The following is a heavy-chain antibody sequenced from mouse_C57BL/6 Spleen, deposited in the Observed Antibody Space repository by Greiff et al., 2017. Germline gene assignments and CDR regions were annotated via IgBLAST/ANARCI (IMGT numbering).Heavy chain of an antibody. J-gene: IGHJ4*01. V-gene: IGHV1-61*01. CDR2: IYPSDSET. CDR3: ARWGHYDYDAMDY. D-gene: IGHD1-1*02. Sequence: QVQLQQPGAELVRPGSSVKLSCKASGYTFTSYWMDWVKQRPGQGLEWIGNIYPSDSETHYNQKFKDKATLTVDKSSSTAYMQLSSLTSDDSSVYYCARWGHYDYDAMDYWGQGTSVTVSS. CDR1: GYTFTSYW.